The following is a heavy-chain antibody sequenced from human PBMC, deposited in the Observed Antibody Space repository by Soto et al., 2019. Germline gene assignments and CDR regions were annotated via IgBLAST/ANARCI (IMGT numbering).Heavy chain of an antibody. D-gene: IGHD3-10*01. J-gene: IGHJ3*02. CDR1: GDSISSGYS. Sequence: PSETLSRNCTVSGDSISSGYSWAWIRQPPGKELEWIGSIYHSGTTYDNPSLKSRVTISVDTSKNQFSLRLRAVTAADTGVYYCARREPMVRGAPLFRRRASIDGFDIWGQGTRVTV. CDR3: ARREPMVRGAPLFRRRASIDGFDI. CDR2: IYHSGTT. V-gene: IGHV4-38-2*02.